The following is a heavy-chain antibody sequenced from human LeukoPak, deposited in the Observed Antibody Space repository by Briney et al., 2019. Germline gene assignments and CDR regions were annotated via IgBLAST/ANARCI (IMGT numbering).Heavy chain of an antibody. CDR2: ISAYNGYT. J-gene: IGHJ3*02. CDR1: GYTFTNYG. CDR3: ARVHRRATVLVISPDAFDI. D-gene: IGHD3-22*01. V-gene: IGHV1-18*01. Sequence: ASVKVSCKASGYTFTNYGISWVRQAPGQGLEWMGWISAYNGYTNYAQKFQGRVTMTTDTSTSTAYMELRSLRSDDTAVYYCARVHRRATVLVISPDAFDIWGQGTMVTVSS.